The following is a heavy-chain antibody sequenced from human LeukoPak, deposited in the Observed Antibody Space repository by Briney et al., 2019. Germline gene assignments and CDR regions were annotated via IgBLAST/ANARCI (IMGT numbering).Heavy chain of an antibody. Sequence: GGSLRLSCAASGFTVSSNYMSWVRQAPGKGLEWVSVIYSGGSTYYADSVKGRFTISRDNSKNTLYLQMNSLRAEDTAVYYCASAYDSSPHYFDYWGQGTLVTVSS. V-gene: IGHV3-66*01. D-gene: IGHD3-22*01. CDR2: IYSGGST. CDR1: GFTVSSNY. CDR3: ASAYDSSPHYFDY. J-gene: IGHJ4*02.